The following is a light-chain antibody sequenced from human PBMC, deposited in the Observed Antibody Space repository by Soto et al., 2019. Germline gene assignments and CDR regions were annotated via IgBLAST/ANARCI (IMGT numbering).Light chain of an antibody. V-gene: IGKV1-9*01. J-gene: IGKJ4*01. CDR2: AAS. CDR1: QGISSY. CDR3: QHLNSDPLT. Sequence: DIQLTQSPSFLSASVGDRVTITCRASQGISSYLAWYQQKPGKAPKLLIYAASTLQSGVPSMFSGSGSGTEFNLTIISLPPEEFATDYFQHLNSDPLTFVGGTKVEIK.